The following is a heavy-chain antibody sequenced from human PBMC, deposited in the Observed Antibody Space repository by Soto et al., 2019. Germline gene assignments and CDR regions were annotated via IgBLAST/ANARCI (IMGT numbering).Heavy chain of an antibody. Sequence: EVQLLESGGGLVQPGGSLRLSCAASGFTFSSYAMSWVRQAPGKGLEWVSAISGSGGSTYYADSVKGRFTISRDNSKNTLYLQMNSLRAEDTAVYYCAATESLDYSNPYYYYYGMDVWGQGTTVTVSS. D-gene: IGHD4-4*01. J-gene: IGHJ6*02. V-gene: IGHV3-23*01. CDR2: ISGSGGST. CDR1: GFTFSSYA. CDR3: AATESLDYSNPYYYYYGMDV.